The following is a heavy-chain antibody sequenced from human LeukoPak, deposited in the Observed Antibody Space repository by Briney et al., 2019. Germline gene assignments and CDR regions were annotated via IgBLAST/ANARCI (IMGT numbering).Heavy chain of an antibody. CDR1: GGTFSSYA. J-gene: IGHJ4*02. CDR3: AREPAALDY. D-gene: IGHD6-13*01. Sequence: ASVNVSCKASGGTFSSYAISWVRQAPGQGLEWMGGIIPIFGTANYAQKFQGRVTMTTHTSTSTAYMELRSLTSDDTAIYYCAREPAALDYWGQGTLVTVSS. V-gene: IGHV1-69*05. CDR2: IIPIFGTA.